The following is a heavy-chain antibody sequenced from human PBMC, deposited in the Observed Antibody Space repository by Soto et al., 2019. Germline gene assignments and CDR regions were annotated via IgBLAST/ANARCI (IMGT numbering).Heavy chain of an antibody. CDR2: IIPIFGTA. D-gene: IGHD3-3*01. Sequence: SVKVSCKASGGTFSSYAISWVRQAPGQGLEWMGGIIPIFGTANYAQKFQGRVTITADESTSTAYMELSSLRSEHTAVYYCASRYDWSGYITYFDYWGQGTLVTVSS. V-gene: IGHV1-69*13. CDR1: GGTFSSYA. CDR3: ASRYDWSGYITYFDY. J-gene: IGHJ4*02.